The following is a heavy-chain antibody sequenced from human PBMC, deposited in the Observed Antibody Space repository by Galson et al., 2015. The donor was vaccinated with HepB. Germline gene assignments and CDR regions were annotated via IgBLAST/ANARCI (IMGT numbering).Heavy chain of an antibody. CDR2: IIPIFGTA. D-gene: IGHD1-26*01. CDR3: ARTQIVGATRYYFDY. CDR1: GGTFSSYA. Sequence: SVKVSCKASGGTFSSYAISWVRQAPGQGLEWMGGIIPIFGTANYAQKFQGRVTITADESTSTAYMELGSLRSEDTAVYHCARTQIVGATRYYFDYWGQGTLVTVSS. V-gene: IGHV1-69*13. J-gene: IGHJ4*02.